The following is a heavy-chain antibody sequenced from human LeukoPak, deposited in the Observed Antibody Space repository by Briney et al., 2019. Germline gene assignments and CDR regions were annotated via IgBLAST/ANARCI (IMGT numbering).Heavy chain of an antibody. V-gene: IGHV3-30-3*01. J-gene: IGHJ4*02. D-gene: IGHD2-8*02. CDR3: ARDVSAVLGGGYFDY. CDR2: ISYDGSNK. Sequence: GGSLRLSCAASGFTFSSYAMRWVRQAPGKGLEWVAVISYDGSNKYYADSVKGRFTISRDNSKNTLYLQMNSLRAEDTAVYYCARDVSAVLGGGYFDYWGQGTLVTVSS. CDR1: GFTFSSYA.